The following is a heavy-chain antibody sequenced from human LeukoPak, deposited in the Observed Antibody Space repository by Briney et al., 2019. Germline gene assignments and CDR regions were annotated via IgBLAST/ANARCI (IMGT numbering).Heavy chain of an antibody. CDR3: ARLSTVVYYFDY. CDR2: INHSGST. CDR1: GGSFSGYY. Sequence: SETLSLTCAVYGGSFSGYYWSWIRQPPGKGLEWIGEINHSGSTNYNPSLKSRVTISVDTSKNQFSLKLSSVTAADTAVYYCARLSTVVYYFDYWGQGTLVTVPS. D-gene: IGHD4-23*01. J-gene: IGHJ4*02. V-gene: IGHV4-34*01.